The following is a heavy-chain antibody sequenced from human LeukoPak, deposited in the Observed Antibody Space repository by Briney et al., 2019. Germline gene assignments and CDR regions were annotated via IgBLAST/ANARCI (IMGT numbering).Heavy chain of an antibody. V-gene: IGHV3-33*01. D-gene: IGHD1-7*01. CDR1: GFTFSSYG. Sequence: GGSLRLSCAASGFTFSSYGMHWVRQAPGKGLEWVAVIWYDGSNKYYADSVKGRFTISRDNSKNTLYLQMNSLRAEDTAVYYCAGQLRVYYFDYWGQGTLVTVSS. J-gene: IGHJ4*02. CDR3: AGQLRVYYFDY. CDR2: IWYDGSNK.